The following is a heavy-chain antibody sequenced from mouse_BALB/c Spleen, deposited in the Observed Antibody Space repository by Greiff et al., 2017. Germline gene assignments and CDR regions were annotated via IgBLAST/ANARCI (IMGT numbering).Heavy chain of an antibody. J-gene: IGHJ4*01. CDR2: ISSGGSYT. CDR3: AGITTVVATTDY. CDR1: GFTFSSYG. D-gene: IGHD1-1*01. Sequence: EVKLVESGGDLVKPGGSLKLSCAASGFTFSSYGMSWVRQTPDKRLEWVATISSGGSYTYYPDSVKGRFTISRDNAKNTLYLQMSSLKSEDTAMYYCAGITTVVATTDYWGQGTSVTVSS. V-gene: IGHV5-6*02.